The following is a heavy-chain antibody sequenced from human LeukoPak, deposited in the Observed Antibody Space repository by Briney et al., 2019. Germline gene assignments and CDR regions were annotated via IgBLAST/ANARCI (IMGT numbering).Heavy chain of an antibody. CDR2: IKEDGVEK. V-gene: IGHV3-7*04. Sequence: GGSLRLSCAASGFTLSSYSMSWVRQAPGKGLEWVANIKEDGVEKNYVNSVKGRFTVSGDNGKNSLFLEMNSLRAEDTALYYCVRRAWLEYWGQGTPVTVSS. CDR1: GFTLSSYS. J-gene: IGHJ4*02. CDR3: VRRAWLEY.